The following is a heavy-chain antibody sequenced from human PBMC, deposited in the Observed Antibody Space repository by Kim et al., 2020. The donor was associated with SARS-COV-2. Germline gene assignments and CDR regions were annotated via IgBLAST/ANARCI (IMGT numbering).Heavy chain of an antibody. J-gene: IGHJ4*02. V-gene: IGHV3-11*04. D-gene: IGHD2-2*01. Sequence: DAVKRRFTTTRDNAKNSLYLQMNSLRAEDTAVYYWARGPHCSSTSCYFDYWGQGTLVTVSS. CDR3: ARGPHCSSTSCYFDY.